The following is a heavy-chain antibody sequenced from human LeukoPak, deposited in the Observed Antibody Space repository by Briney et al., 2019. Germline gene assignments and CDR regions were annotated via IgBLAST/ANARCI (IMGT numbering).Heavy chain of an antibody. V-gene: IGHV5-51*01. J-gene: IGHJ3*02. Sequence: GESLKISCKSSGYSFTNSWIGWVRQMPGKGLERMGIINPGDSKTIYSPSFQGQVTISVDKSISTAYLQWSSLKASDTAMYYCARAPSAPYDFWSGYYLPPLDAFDIWGQGTMVTVSS. D-gene: IGHD3-3*01. CDR2: INPGDSKT. CDR1: GYSFTNSW. CDR3: ARAPSAPYDFWSGYYLPPLDAFDI.